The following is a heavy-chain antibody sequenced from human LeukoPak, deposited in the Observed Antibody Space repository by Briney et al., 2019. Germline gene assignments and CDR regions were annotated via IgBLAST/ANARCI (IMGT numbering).Heavy chain of an antibody. D-gene: IGHD3-22*01. J-gene: IGHJ4*02. Sequence: SETLSLTCTVSGGSISSSSYYWGWIRQPPGKGLEWIGSIYYSGSTNYNPSLKSRVTISVDTSKNQFSLRLSSVTAADTAVYYCARVTGYMIEDYFDYWGQGTLVTVSS. CDR3: ARVTGYMIEDYFDY. CDR1: GGSISSSSYY. V-gene: IGHV4-39*07. CDR2: IYYSGST.